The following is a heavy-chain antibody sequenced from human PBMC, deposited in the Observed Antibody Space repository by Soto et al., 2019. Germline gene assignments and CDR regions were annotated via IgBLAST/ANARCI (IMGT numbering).Heavy chain of an antibody. Sequence: ASVKVSCKASGYTFTTYYIHWVRQAPGQGLEWMGMLNPSSGGTNYAQKFRGRVTMTRDTSTSTVYMELSSLRSDDTAVFYCAKGSVLSSSWFLAERFFEPWGQGTLVTVSS. V-gene: IGHV1-46*01. J-gene: IGHJ5*01. CDR2: LNPSSGGT. CDR1: GYTFTTYY. CDR3: AKGSVLSSSWFLAERFFEP. D-gene: IGHD6-13*01.